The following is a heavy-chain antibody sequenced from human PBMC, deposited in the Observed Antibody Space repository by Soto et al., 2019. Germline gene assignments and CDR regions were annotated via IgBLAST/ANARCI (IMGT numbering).Heavy chain of an antibody. CDR2: ISYDGSNK. J-gene: IGHJ4*02. D-gene: IGHD2-2*01. CDR3: ASGEDIVLVPAAMLAPQYFGY. CDR1: GFTFSSYA. Sequence: GGSLRLSCAASGFTFSSYAMHWVRQAPGKGLEWVAVISYDGSNKYYADSVKGRFTISRDNSKNTLYLQMNSLRAEDTAVYYCASGEDIVLVPAAMLAPQYFGYWVQGT. V-gene: IGHV3-30-3*01.